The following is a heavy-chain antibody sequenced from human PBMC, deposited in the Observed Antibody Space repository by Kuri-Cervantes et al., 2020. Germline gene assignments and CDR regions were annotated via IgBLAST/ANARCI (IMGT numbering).Heavy chain of an antibody. J-gene: IGHJ4*02. Sequence: GESLKISCAVSGGSISSSNWWSWVRQPPGKGLEWVSAISGSGGTTYYADSVKGRFTISRDNSKNTLDLQMNSLRAEDTAVYYCAKVADYSKGVYYFDYWGQGTLVTVSS. CDR1: GGSISSSN. CDR3: AKVADYSKGVYYFDY. CDR2: ISGSGGTT. D-gene: IGHD4-11*01. V-gene: IGHV3-23*01.